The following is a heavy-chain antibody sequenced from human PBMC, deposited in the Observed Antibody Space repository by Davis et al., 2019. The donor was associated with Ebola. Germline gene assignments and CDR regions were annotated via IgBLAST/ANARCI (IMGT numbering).Heavy chain of an antibody. CDR3: ARDIRLYDSSGFGYFDY. CDR1: GGSISSSSYY. Sequence: GSLRLSCTVSGGSISSSSYYWGWIRQPPGKGLEWIGSIYYSGSTYYNPSLKSRVTMSTHTSKSQFSLKLSSVTAADTAVYYCARDIRLYDSSGFGYFDYWGQGNLVTVSS. D-gene: IGHD3-22*01. CDR2: IYYSGST. J-gene: IGHJ4*02. V-gene: IGHV4-39*07.